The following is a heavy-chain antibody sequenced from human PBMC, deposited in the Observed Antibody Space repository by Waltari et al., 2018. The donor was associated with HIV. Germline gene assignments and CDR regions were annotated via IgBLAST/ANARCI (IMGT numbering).Heavy chain of an antibody. CDR3: ARGGSPYSGSYYGSN. D-gene: IGHD1-26*01. V-gene: IGHV3-30-3*01. CDR1: GFTFSSYA. J-gene: IGHJ4*02. CDR2: IAYDGNNK. Sequence: QVHLVESGGGAVQPGTSLRLSCAASGFTFSSYAMHWVRQTPDKGLEGVASIAYDGNNKYHADSVKGRFIISRGNSNNRLFLEMKSLRFEDTGRYFWARGGSPYSGSYYGSNWGQGALVSVSS.